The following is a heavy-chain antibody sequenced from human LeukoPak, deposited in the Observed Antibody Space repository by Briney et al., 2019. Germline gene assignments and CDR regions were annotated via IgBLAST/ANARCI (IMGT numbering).Heavy chain of an antibody. J-gene: IGHJ4*02. CDR3: ARGGSRSSSWFYFDY. V-gene: IGHV4-59*01. D-gene: IGHD6-13*01. CDR2: IYYSGST. Sequence: SETLSLTCTISGGSFSYYHWSWLRQPPGKGLEWIGYIYYSGSTNYNPSLKSRVTISVDTSKNQFSLKLSSVTAADTAVYYCARGGSRSSSWFYFDYWGQGSLVTVSS. CDR1: GGSFSYYH.